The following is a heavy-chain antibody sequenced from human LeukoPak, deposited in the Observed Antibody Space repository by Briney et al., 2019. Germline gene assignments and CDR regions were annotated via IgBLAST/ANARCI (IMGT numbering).Heavy chain of an antibody. CDR1: GFTFSGYA. CDR3: AKLLAAVGDHDYYYYGIDV. Sequence: GGSLRLSCAASGFTFSGYAMSWVRQAPGKGLEWVSAISHSGGRTYYADSVKGRFTISRDNSKNTLYLQMNSLRAEDTAVYYCAKLLAAVGDHDYYYYGIDVWGQGTTVTVSS. D-gene: IGHD6-13*01. V-gene: IGHV3-23*01. J-gene: IGHJ6*02. CDR2: ISHSGGRT.